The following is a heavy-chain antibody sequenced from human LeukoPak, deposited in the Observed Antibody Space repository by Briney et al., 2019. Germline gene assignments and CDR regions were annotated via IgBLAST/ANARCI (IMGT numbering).Heavy chain of an antibody. CDR3: AKESPQFDY. Sequence: GGSLRLSCTASGFTFSSYAMSWVRQAPGKGLEWISSIGAGGDITHYADSMQGRFTISRDNSKNTLYLQMNSLRAEDTAVYYCAKESPQFDYWGQGTLVTVSS. V-gene: IGHV3-23*01. CDR2: IGAGGDIT. CDR1: GFTFSSYA. J-gene: IGHJ4*02.